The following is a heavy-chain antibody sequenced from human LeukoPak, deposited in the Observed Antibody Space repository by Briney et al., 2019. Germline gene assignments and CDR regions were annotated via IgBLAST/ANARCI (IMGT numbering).Heavy chain of an antibody. V-gene: IGHV3-30*18. J-gene: IGHJ4*02. CDR1: GFTLSSYG. CDR2: ISYDGSNK. D-gene: IGHD3-10*01. Sequence: GGSLRLSCAASGFTLSSYGMHWVRQAPGKGLEWVAVISYDGSNKYYADSVKGRFTISRDNSKNTLYLQMNSLRAEDTAVYYCAKVVYYCSGSLGGFDYWGQGTLVTVSS. CDR3: AKVVYYCSGSLGGFDY.